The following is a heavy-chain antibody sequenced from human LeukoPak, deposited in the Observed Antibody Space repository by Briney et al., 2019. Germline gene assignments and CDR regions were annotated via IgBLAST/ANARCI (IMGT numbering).Heavy chain of an antibody. CDR2: IRYDGSNK. D-gene: IGHD2-15*01. J-gene: IGHJ4*02. CDR3: ASFLPGRYCSGGSCSDFDY. CDR1: GFTFSSYA. Sequence: PGRSLRLSCAASGFTFSSYAMHWVRQAPGKGLEWVAFIRYDGSNKYYADSVKGRFTISRDNAKNSLYLQMNSLRAEDTAVYYCASFLPGRYCSGGSCSDFDYWGQGTLVTVSS. V-gene: IGHV3-30*04.